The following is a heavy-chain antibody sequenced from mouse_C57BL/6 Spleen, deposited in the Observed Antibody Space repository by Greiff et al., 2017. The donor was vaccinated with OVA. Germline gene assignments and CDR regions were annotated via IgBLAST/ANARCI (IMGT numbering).Heavy chain of an antibody. V-gene: IGHV3-6*01. CDR2: ISYDGSN. CDR1: GYSITSGYY. Sequence: EVQLQESGPGLVKPSQSLSLTCSVTGYSITSGYYWYWIRQFPGNKLEWMGYISYDGSNNYNPSLKNRISITRDTSKNQFFLKLNSVTTEDTATYYCAKTYDYDEGYYAMDYWGQGTSVTVSS. J-gene: IGHJ4*01. D-gene: IGHD2-4*01. CDR3: AKTYDYDEGYYAMDY.